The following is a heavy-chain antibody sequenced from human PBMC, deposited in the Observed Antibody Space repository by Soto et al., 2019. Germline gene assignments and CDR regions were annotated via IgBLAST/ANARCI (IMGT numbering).Heavy chain of an antibody. CDR2: INLNDGGT. CDR1: EYSFGDYY. J-gene: IGHJ4*02. CDR3: VRRATSQQSVFDL. D-gene: IGHD5-12*01. V-gene: IGHV1-2*02. Sequence: ASVKVSCKTSEYSFGDYYRHWVRQAPEQGLEWMGWINLNDGGTNSPRKFQGRLTMTRDKSITTVYMELSRLRSDDTAVYFCVRRATSQQSVFDLWGPGILVTVSS.